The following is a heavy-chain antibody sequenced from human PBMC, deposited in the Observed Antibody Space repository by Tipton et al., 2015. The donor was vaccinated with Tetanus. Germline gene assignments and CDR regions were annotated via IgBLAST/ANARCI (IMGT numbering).Heavy chain of an antibody. CDR2: IYYSGST. CDR1: GGSVSSGSYY. D-gene: IGHD3-22*01. V-gene: IGHV4-61*01. J-gene: IGHJ4*02. CDR3: ARGHSRYYDSSGYLYYFDY. Sequence: TLSLTCTVSGGSVSSGSYYWSWIRQPPGKGLEWIGYIYYSGSTNYNPSLKSRVTISVDTSKNQFSLKLSSVTAADTAVYYCARGHSRYYDSSGYLYYFDYWGQGTLVTVSS.